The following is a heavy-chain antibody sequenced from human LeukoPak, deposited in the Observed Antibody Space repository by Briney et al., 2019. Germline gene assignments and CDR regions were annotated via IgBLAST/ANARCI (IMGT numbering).Heavy chain of an antibody. Sequence: SQTLSLTCAISGDSVSSNSAAWNWIRQSPSRGHEWLGRTYYRSKWYNDYAVSVKSRITINPDTSKNQFSLQLNSVTPEDTAVYYCARALGDSSGYYYELDYWGQGTLVTVSS. J-gene: IGHJ4*02. CDR3: ARALGDSSGYYYELDY. CDR1: GDSVSSNSAA. D-gene: IGHD3-22*01. V-gene: IGHV6-1*01. CDR2: TYYRSKWYN.